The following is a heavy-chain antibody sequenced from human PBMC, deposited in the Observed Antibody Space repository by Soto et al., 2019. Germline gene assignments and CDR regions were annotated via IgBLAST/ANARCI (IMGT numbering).Heavy chain of an antibody. CDR3: ARGEQYSGRIFDY. CDR1: GYTFTSYA. D-gene: IGHD1-26*01. V-gene: IGHV1-3*01. J-gene: IGHJ4*01. CDR2: INAGNGNT. Sequence: ASVKGSCKASGYTFTSYAMHWVRQAPGQRLEWMGWINAGNGNTKYSQKFQGRVTINPDTSKNQYSLQLNSVTPEDTAVYFCARGEQYSGRIFDYWGQGTLVTVSS.